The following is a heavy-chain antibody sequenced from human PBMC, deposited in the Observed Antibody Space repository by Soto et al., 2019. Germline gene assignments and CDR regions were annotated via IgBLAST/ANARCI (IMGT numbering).Heavy chain of an antibody. D-gene: IGHD6-19*01. CDR1: GFTFSSFL. J-gene: IGHJ6*02. CDR3: AKVDIAVAGYNCGMDV. V-gene: IGHV3-23*01. Sequence: EMQLLESGGGLVLPGGSLRLSCAASGFTFSSFLMRWVRQAPGKGLEWVSSIAGRGGNTYYADAVKGRFTISRDNSKNTLFLQMNSLRAEDTAVYYCAKVDIAVAGYNCGMDVWGQGTTVTVSS. CDR2: IAGRGGNT.